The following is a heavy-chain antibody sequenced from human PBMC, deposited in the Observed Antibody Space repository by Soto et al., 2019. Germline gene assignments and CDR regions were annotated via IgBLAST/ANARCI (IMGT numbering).Heavy chain of an antibody. Sequence: ASVKVSCKISGHTLTEFSIHWVRQAPGKGLEWMGGFDPEGGEAIYAQKWHGRVTVTEDTVTDTAYMELSSLRASDTAMYYCARQIYDSDTGPNFQYHFDSWGQGTPVTVSS. CDR3: ARQIYDSDTGPNFQYHFDS. J-gene: IGHJ4*02. V-gene: IGHV1-24*01. CDR2: FDPEGGEA. CDR1: GHTLTEFS. D-gene: IGHD3-22*01.